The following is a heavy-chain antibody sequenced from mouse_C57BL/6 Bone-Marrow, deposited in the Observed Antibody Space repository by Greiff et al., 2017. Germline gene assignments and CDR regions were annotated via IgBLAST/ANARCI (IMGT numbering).Heavy chain of an antibody. D-gene: IGHD2-1*01. V-gene: IGHV1-50*01. Sequence: VQLQQPGAELVKPGDSVKLSCKASGYTFTSYWMQWVKQRPGQGLEWIGEIDPSDSYTNYNQKFKGKATLTVDTSSSTAYMQLSSLTSEVSAVYYCSRLPFYPFAYWGQGTLVTVSA. J-gene: IGHJ3*01. CDR3: SRLPFYPFAY. CDR1: GYTFTSYW. CDR2: IDPSDSYT.